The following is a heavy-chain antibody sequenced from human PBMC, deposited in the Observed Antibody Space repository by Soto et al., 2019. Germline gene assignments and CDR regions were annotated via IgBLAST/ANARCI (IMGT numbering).Heavy chain of an antibody. CDR2: ISYDGSNK. V-gene: IGHV3-30-3*01. CDR1: GFTFSSYA. CDR3: ARDAGRVRGVIDY. Sequence: ESGGGVVQPGRSLRLSCAASGFTFSSYAMHWVRQAPGKGLEWVAVISYDGSNKYYADSVKGRFTISRDNSKNTLYLQMNSLRAEDTAVYYCARDAGRVRGVIDYWGQGTLVTVSS. J-gene: IGHJ4*02. D-gene: IGHD3-10*01.